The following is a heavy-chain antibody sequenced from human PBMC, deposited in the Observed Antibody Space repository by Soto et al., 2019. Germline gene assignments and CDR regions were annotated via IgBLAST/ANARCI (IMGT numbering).Heavy chain of an antibody. J-gene: IGHJ5*02. Sequence: ASVKVSCKASGYTFTSYAMHWVRQAPGQRLEWMGWINAGNGNTKYSQKFQGRVTITRDTSASTAYMELSSLRSEDTALYYCARAGYSSSWYLWFDPWGQGTLVTVSS. CDR1: GYTFTSYA. D-gene: IGHD6-13*01. CDR3: ARAGYSSSWYLWFDP. CDR2: INAGNGNT. V-gene: IGHV1-3*01.